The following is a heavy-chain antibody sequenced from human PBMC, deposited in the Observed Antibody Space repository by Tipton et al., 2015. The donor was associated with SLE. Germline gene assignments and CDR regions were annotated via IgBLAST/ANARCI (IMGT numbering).Heavy chain of an antibody. CDR1: GGSITNHY. D-gene: IGHD3-3*01. J-gene: IGHJ4*02. CDR2: IHYSGTT. V-gene: IGHV4-59*11. Sequence: TLSLTCTVSGGSITNHYWNWIRQPPWKGLEWIGYIHYSGTTHDNPSLKSRVTMSVDMSKNQFSLRLTSVTAADTAVYYCARASYYDFWNSYSYYFDYWGQGTLVTVSS. CDR3: ARASYYDFWNSYSYYFDY.